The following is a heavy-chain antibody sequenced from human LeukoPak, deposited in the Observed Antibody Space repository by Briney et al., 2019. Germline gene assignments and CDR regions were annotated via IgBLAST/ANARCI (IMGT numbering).Heavy chain of an antibody. J-gene: IGHJ4*02. Sequence: ASVKVSCKGSGYTFTAYYIHWVRQAPGQGLEWMGRINPNSGGTNCAQNFQGRVTMTRDTSSTTAYMELNKLTSDDTAVYYCAREENCSGGSCYYYWGQGTLVTVSS. V-gene: IGHV1-2*06. CDR1: GYTFTAYY. D-gene: IGHD2-15*01. CDR2: INPNSGGT. CDR3: AREENCSGGSCYYY.